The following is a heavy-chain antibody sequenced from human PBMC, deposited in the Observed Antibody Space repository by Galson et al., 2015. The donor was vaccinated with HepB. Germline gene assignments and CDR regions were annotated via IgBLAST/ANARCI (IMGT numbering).Heavy chain of an antibody. Sequence: SLRLSCAAPGFTFSNYAMHWVRQAPGKGLEWVAFIVYDGSNTYYADSVTGRFSISRDNSKNTLYLQLNSLRAEDTAVYYCARVKTSDCSGGRCFQRPYFYYYALDVWGQGTTVTVSS. CDR1: GFTFSNYA. J-gene: IGHJ6*02. V-gene: IGHV3-30*04. D-gene: IGHD2-15*01. CDR2: IVYDGSNT. CDR3: ARVKTSDCSGGRCFQRPYFYYYALDV.